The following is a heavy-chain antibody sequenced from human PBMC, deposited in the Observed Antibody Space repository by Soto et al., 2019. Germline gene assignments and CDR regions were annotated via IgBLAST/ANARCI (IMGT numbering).Heavy chain of an antibody. CDR2: IAYDKSNK. V-gene: IGHV3-30-3*01. J-gene: IGHJ6*02. CDR1: GFTFNNYA. Sequence: GGSLRLSCAASGFTFNNYAIHWVRQAPGKGLEWVAVIAYDKSNKYYADSVKGRFTTSRDNAKNSLYLQMNSLRDEDTAVYYCARDTFIVATGYYYGMDVWGQGTTVTVSS. CDR3: ARDTFIVATGYYYGMDV. D-gene: IGHD5-12*01.